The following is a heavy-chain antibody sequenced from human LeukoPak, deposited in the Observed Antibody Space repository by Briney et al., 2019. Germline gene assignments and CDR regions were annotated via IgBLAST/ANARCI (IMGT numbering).Heavy chain of an antibody. V-gene: IGHV3-7*01. Sequence: GGSLRLSCAASGFNFGEFWMAWVRQTPGKGLEWVADIKEDGSEKFYVDSVKGRFTISRDNAKNTLYLQMNSLRAEDTAVYYCARDYLGWFDPWGQGTLVTVSS. CDR2: IKEDGSEK. J-gene: IGHJ5*02. CDR3: ARDYLGWFDP. CDR1: GFNFGEFW.